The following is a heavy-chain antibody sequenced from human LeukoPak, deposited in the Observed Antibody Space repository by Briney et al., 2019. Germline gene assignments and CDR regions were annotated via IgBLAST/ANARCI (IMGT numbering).Heavy chain of an antibody. D-gene: IGHD3-22*01. CDR2: ISAYNDNT. V-gene: IGHV1-18*01. Sequence: GASVKVSCRASGYTFSSYGISWVRQAPGQGLEWMGWISAYNDNTDSAQKFQGRLTLTTDTSTSTAYMELWSLRSDDTALYFCARRFYDSSGYYEAHDYWGQGTLVTVSS. CDR1: GYTFSSYG. J-gene: IGHJ4*02. CDR3: ARRFYDSSGYYEAHDY.